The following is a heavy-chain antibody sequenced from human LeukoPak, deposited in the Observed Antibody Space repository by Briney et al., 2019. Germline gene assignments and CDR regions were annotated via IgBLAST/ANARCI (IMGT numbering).Heavy chain of an antibody. Sequence: GGSLRLSCAASGFTFSGYWMSWVRQAPGQGLEWVSGITAGGDSMYYGNSVKGRFTISRDNSKNMVYLQMNDLRVEDTAVYYCAKKRGIGNYDPLLGNWGQGTLVTVSS. J-gene: IGHJ4*02. D-gene: IGHD3-16*01. CDR2: ITAGGDSM. CDR1: GFTFSGYW. CDR3: AKKRGIGNYDPLLGN. V-gene: IGHV3-23*01.